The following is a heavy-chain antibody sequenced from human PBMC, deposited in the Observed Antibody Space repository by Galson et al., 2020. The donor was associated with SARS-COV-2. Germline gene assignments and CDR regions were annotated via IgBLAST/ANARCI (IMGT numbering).Heavy chain of an antibody. CDR2: FDPEDGET. Sequence: ASVNVSCKVSGYTLTEFSMHWVRQAPGKGLERTGGFDPEDGETINAQKFQGRVTMTEDTSTDTANMELSSLRSEDTAVYYCATTTPLAVAGTSWFDPWGQGTLVTVSS. CDR3: ATTTPLAVAGTSWFDP. D-gene: IGHD6-19*01. J-gene: IGHJ5*02. V-gene: IGHV1-24*01. CDR1: GYTLTEFS.